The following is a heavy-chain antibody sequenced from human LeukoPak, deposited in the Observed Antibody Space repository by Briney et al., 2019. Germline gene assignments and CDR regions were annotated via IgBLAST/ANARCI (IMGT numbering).Heavy chain of an antibody. V-gene: IGHV1-46*01. D-gene: IGHD3-9*01. CDR2: INPSGGYT. CDR1: GYTFSNNW. J-gene: IGHJ4*02. Sequence: GASVKISCKASGYTFSNNWMHWVRQAPGQGLEWVGIINPSGGYTDYAQKFQDRVTMTRDMSTSTVYMELSSLKSEDTAVYYCARDRGDDILTGYYRYYFDYWGQGTQVSVSS. CDR3: ARDRGDDILTGYYRYYFDY.